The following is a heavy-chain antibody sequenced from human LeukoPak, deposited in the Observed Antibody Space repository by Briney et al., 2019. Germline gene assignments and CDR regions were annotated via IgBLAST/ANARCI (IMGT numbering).Heavy chain of an antibody. CDR1: GFTFSGPA. J-gene: IGHJ5*02. D-gene: IGHD1-26*01. CDR3: TRDSGTYNWFDP. CDR2: IDKKDKGYATAT. V-gene: IGHV3-73*01. Sequence: GGSLKLSCAASGFTFSGPAIHWVRQSSGKGLEWVGQIDKKDKGYATATAYAASVKGRFTISRDDSINTAYLQMKSLKTEDTALYYCTRDSGTYNWFDPWGQGTLVTVSS.